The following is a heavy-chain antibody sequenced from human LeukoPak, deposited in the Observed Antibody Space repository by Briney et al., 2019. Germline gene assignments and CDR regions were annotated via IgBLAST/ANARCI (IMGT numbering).Heavy chain of an antibody. Sequence: PSETLSLTCAVYGGSFSGYYWSWIRQPPGKGLEWIGEINHSGSTNYNPSLKSRVTISVDTSKNQFSLKLSSVTAADTAVYYCAKWFMGGALFDYWGQGPLVTVSP. CDR2: INHSGST. D-gene: IGHD2-8*01. CDR1: GGSFSGYY. V-gene: IGHV4-34*01. J-gene: IGHJ4*02. CDR3: AKWFMGGALFDY.